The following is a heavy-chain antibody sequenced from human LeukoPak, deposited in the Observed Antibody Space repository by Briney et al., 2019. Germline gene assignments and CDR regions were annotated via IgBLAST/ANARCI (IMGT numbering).Heavy chain of an antibody. CDR3: ARESQSAYYFDSSGYEDALDI. CDR2: ISSSGSTI. D-gene: IGHD3-22*01. Sequence: GGSLRLSCAVSGFTFSYYEMNWVRQAPGKGLEWVSYISSSGSTIYYADSVKGRFTISRDNAKNSLYLQMNSLRAEDTAVYYCARESQSAYYFDSSGYEDALDIWGQGTMVTVSS. CDR1: GFTFSYYE. J-gene: IGHJ3*02. V-gene: IGHV3-48*03.